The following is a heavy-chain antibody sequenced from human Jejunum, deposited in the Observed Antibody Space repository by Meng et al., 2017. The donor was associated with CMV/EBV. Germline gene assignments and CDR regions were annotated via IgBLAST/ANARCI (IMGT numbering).Heavy chain of an antibody. Sequence: KASGYTFTNYDSNWVRQAPGQGLEWMGWMIPNSGDTGYSQKFQGRVTLTRDISISTAYMGLSSLTAEDTAVYYCARTVANSGWFDPWGQGTLVTVSS. D-gene: IGHD1-26*01. V-gene: IGHV1-8*01. CDR3: ARTVANSGWFDP. J-gene: IGHJ5*02. CDR1: GYTFTNYD. CDR2: MIPNSGDT.